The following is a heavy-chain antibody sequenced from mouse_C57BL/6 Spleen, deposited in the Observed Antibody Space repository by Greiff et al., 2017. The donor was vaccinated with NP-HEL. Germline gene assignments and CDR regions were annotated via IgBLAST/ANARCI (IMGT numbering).Heavy chain of an antibody. Sequence: EVQLVESGGDLVKPGGSLKLSCAASGFTFSSYGMSWVRQTPDKRLEWVATISSGGSYTYYPDSVKGRFTISRDNAKNTLYLQMSSLKSEDTAMYYCARIYYDYDDGYYFDYWGQGTTLTVSS. CDR2: ISSGGSYT. V-gene: IGHV5-6*01. J-gene: IGHJ2*01. CDR1: GFTFSSYG. CDR3: ARIYYDYDDGYYFDY. D-gene: IGHD2-4*01.